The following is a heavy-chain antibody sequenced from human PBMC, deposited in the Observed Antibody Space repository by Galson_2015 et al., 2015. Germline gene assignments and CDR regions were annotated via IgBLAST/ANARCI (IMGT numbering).Heavy chain of an antibody. CDR3: ARGHGCSGTNCYGGVAYYMDV. V-gene: IGHV3-48*03. CDR1: GFIFSSYE. Sequence: SLRLSCAASGFIFSSYEMNWVRQAPGKGLEWVSYISTTGSTIYYADSVKGRFTISRDNAKKSQYLQMNSLRAEDTAVYYCARGHGCSGTNCYGGVAYYMDVWGKGTTVTVSS. CDR2: ISTTGSTI. J-gene: IGHJ6*03. D-gene: IGHD2-2*01.